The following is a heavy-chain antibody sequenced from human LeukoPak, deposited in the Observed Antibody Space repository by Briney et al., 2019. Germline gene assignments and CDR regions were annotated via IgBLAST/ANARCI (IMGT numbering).Heavy chain of an antibody. CDR2: ISSSGSTI. D-gene: IGHD4-17*01. CDR1: GFTFSSYE. CDR3: AREYYGEVY. V-gene: IGHV3-48*03. Sequence: GGSLRLSCAASGFTFSSYEMNWVRQAPGKGLEWVSYISSSGSTIYYADSVKGRFTISRDNAKNSLYLQMNSLRAEDTAAYYCAREYYGEVYWGQGTLVTVSS. J-gene: IGHJ4*02.